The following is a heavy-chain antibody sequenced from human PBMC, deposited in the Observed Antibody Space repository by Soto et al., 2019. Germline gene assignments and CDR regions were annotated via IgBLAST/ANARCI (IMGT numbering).Heavy chain of an antibody. Sequence: ASVKVSCKASGYTFTSYAMHWVRQAPGQRLEWMGWINAGNGNTKYSQKFQGRVTITRDTSASTAYMELSSLRSEDTAVYYCERDLVMATETYDSSGYLGNSLDPWGQGTLVTVSS. J-gene: IGHJ5*02. CDR1: GYTFTSYA. D-gene: IGHD3-22*01. CDR3: ERDLVMATETYDSSGYLGNSLDP. V-gene: IGHV1-3*01. CDR2: INAGNGNT.